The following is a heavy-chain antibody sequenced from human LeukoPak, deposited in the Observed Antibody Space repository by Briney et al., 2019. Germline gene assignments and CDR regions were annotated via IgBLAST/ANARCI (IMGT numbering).Heavy chain of an antibody. J-gene: IGHJ5*02. V-gene: IGHV4-4*07. CDR1: GGSISSYY. CDR2: IYTSGST. D-gene: IGHD3-9*01. CDR3: ARGETIYDILTGYLNWFDP. Sequence: SETLSLTCTVSGGSISSYYWSWIRQPAGKGLEWIGRIYTSGSTNYNPSLKSRVTMSVDTSKNQFSLKLSSVTAADTAVYYCARGETIYDILTGYLNWFDPWGQGTLVTVSS.